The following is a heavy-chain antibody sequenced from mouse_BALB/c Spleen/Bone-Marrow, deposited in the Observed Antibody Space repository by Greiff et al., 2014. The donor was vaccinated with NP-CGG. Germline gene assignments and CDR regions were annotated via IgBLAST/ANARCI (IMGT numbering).Heavy chain of an antibody. CDR2: IDPANGNT. Sequence: VPLPPSGGELLKPGGSVKLSCTTSGFNIKDTYMPWGKQRAEKGPEGIGRIDPANGNTKYAPKFQGKATITADTSSNTAYLQLSSLTSEDTAVYYCASYYYGHYFDYWGQGTTLTVSS. CDR1: GFNIKDTY. V-gene: IGHV14-3*02. J-gene: IGHJ2*01. D-gene: IGHD1-1*01. CDR3: ASYYYGHYFDY.